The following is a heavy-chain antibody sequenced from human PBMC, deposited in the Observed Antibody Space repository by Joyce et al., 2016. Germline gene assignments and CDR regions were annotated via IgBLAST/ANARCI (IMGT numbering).Heavy chain of an antibody. CDR3: ARQTAHCSSTSCYSDY. D-gene: IGHD2-2*01. CDR1: GYSFTSYW. CDR2: VYPGNSDT. Sequence: EVQLVQSGAEVKKPGESLKISCKGSGYSFTSYWLGWVRQIPGKGLEWMGIVYPGNSDTSYSPSFQGQVTISADKSISTAYLQWSSLKASDTAMYYCARQTAHCSSTSCYSDYWGQGTLVTVSS. J-gene: IGHJ4*02. V-gene: IGHV5-51*01.